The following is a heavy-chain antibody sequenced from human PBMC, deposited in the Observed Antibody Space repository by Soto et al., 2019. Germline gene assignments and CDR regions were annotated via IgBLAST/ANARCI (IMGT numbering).Heavy chain of an antibody. V-gene: IGHV4-59*01. J-gene: IGHJ6*02. CDR3: ARDLWFGESYGMDV. CDR2: IYYSGST. D-gene: IGHD3-10*01. CDR1: GGPLSRLY. Sequence: SETPAPTCPVSGGPLSRLYWSWIRQPPGKGLEWIGYIYYSGSTNYNPSLKSRVTISVDTSKNQFSLKLSSVTAADTAVYYCARDLWFGESYGMDVWGQGTTVTVSS.